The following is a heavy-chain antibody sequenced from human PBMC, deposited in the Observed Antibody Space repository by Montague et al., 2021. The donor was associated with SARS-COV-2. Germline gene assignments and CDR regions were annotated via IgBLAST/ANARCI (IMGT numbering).Heavy chain of an antibody. J-gene: IGHJ6*02. D-gene: IGHD4-11*01. CDR3: ARARSVTTFFLGVRVAMDV. V-gene: IGHV4-59*12. Sequence: SETLSLTCTVSGGSISSYYWSWIRQPPGKGLEWIGYIYYSGSTNYNPSLRSRVTISVDTSKNQFSLKLSSVTAADTAVYYCARARSVTTFFLGVRVAMDVWGQGTTVTVSS. CDR1: GGSISSYY. CDR2: IYYSGST.